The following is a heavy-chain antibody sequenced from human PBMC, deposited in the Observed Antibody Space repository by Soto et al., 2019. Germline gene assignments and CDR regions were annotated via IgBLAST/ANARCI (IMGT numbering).Heavy chain of an antibody. CDR2: ISGYNGTT. J-gene: IGHJ4*02. Sequence: QVQLVQSGAEVKKPGASVKVSCKTSGYTFTTYGVSWVRQAPGLGLEGMGWISGYNGTTNSAPKFQGSVSMTTDTPTSTAYMEVRSLRSDDTAVYYCASDERTYWGGENCEHYFDYGGQGTVVTVSS. CDR1: GYTFTTYG. CDR3: ASDERTYWGGENCEHYFDY. D-gene: IGHD2-21*01. V-gene: IGHV1-18*01.